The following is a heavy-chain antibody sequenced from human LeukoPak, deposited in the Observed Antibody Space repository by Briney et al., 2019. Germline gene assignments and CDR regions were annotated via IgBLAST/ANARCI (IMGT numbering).Heavy chain of an antibody. CDR1: GYSISSGYY. D-gene: IGHD2-2*02. CDR2: IYHSGST. CDR3: AIQYQLLYNWFDP. Sequence: PSETLSLTCAVSGYSISSGYYWGWIRQPPGKGLEWIGSIYHSGSTYYNPSLKSRVTISVDTSKNQFSLKRSSVTAADTAVYYCAIQYQLLYNWFDPWGQGTLVTVSS. V-gene: IGHV4-38-2*01. J-gene: IGHJ5*02.